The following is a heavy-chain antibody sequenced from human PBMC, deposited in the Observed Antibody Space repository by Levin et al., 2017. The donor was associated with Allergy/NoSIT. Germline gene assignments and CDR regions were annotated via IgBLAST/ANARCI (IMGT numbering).Heavy chain of an antibody. D-gene: IGHD6-13*01. V-gene: IGHV3-23*01. CDR2: ISGSGGST. Sequence: GGSLRLSCAASGFTFSSYAMSWVRQAPGKGLEWVSAISGSGGSTYYADSVKGRFTISRDNSKNTLYLQMNSLRAEDTAVYYCAKDWALGRANWGRIAAAGTSYFDYWGQGTLVTVSS. CDR1: GFTFSSYA. CDR3: AKDWALGRANWGRIAAAGTSYFDY. J-gene: IGHJ4*02.